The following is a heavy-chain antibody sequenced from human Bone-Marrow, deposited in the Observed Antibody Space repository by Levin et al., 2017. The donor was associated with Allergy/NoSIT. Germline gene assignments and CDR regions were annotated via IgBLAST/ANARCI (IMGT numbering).Heavy chain of an antibody. V-gene: IGHV4-59*08. Sequence: SETLSLTCTVSGGSISSYYWSWIRQPPGKGLEWIGYIYYSGSTNYNPSLKSRVTISVDTSKNQFSLKLSSVTAADTAVYYCARQGRSGGTLWGQGTLVTVSS. CDR3: ARQGRSGGTL. D-gene: IGHD2-15*01. J-gene: IGHJ4*02. CDR2: IYYSGST. CDR1: GGSISSYY.